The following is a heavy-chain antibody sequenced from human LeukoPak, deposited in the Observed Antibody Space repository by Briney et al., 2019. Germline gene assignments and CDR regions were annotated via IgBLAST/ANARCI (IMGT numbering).Heavy chain of an antibody. D-gene: IGHD3-22*01. CDR1: GFTFDDYG. CDR2: INWNGGST. Sequence: PGGSLRLSCAASGFTFDDYGMGWVRQAPGKGLEWVSGINWNGGSTGYADSVKGRFTISRDNAKNSLYLQMNSLRAEDTALYYCARALSGYDNSGYWAGPARYYFDYWGQGTLVTVSS. J-gene: IGHJ4*02. V-gene: IGHV3-20*04. CDR3: ARALSGYDNSGYWAGPARYYFDY.